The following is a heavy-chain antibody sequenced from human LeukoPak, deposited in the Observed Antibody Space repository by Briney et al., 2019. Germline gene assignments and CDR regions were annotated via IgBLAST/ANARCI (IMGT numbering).Heavy chain of an antibody. CDR3: ARESGVAYYYYGMDV. CDR1: GGSISSSSYY. Sequence: SETLSLTCTVSGGSISSSSYYWSWIRQPAGKGLEWIGRIYTSGSTNYNPSLKSRVTMSVDTSKNQFSLKLSSVTAADTAVYYCARESGVAYYYYGMDVWGQGTTVTVSS. D-gene: IGHD3-10*01. V-gene: IGHV4-61*02. J-gene: IGHJ6*02. CDR2: IYTSGST.